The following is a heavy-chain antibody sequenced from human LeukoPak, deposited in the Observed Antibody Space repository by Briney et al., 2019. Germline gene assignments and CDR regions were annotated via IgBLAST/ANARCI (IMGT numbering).Heavy chain of an antibody. D-gene: IGHD3-22*01. V-gene: IGHV3-74*01. J-gene: IGHJ4*02. CDR2: INTDGSST. Sequence: GGSLRLSCAASGFTFTNYYMHWVRQAPGKGLVWVSRINTDGSSTRCADSVKGRFTISRDNAKNSLYLQMNSLRAEDTAVYYCARDTTYYYDSSVFDYWGQGTLVTVSS. CDR1: GFTFTNYY. CDR3: ARDTTYYYDSSVFDY.